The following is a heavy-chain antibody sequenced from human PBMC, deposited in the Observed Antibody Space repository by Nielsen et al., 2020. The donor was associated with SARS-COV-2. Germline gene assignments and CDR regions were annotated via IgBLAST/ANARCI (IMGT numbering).Heavy chain of an antibody. J-gene: IGHJ3*01. V-gene: IGHV3-7*01. CDR3: ARDWSRAFDV. CDR1: GFTFSSLW. CDR2: IKPDGSQK. Sequence: GGSLRLSCAASGFTFSSLWMSWVRQVPGKGLEWGADIKPDGSQKFYLDSVKGRFTISRDNAKNSMSLQMNSLRVEDTAVYYCARDWSRAFDVWGQGTMVTVSS.